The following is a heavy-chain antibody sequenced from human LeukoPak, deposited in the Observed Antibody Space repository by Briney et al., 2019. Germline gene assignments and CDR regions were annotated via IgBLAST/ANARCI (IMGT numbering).Heavy chain of an antibody. CDR3: VKDGYISSPY. CDR2: ISVDGGST. V-gene: IGHV3-43*02. CDR1: GFTFNDYA. Sequence: PGGSLRLSCAASGFTFNDYAMHRVRQAPGKGLEWVSLISVDGGSTYYADSVKGRFTISRDNSKNSLYLQMNSLRTEDTALYYCVKDGYISSPYWGQGTLVTVSS. D-gene: IGHD6-19*01. J-gene: IGHJ4*02.